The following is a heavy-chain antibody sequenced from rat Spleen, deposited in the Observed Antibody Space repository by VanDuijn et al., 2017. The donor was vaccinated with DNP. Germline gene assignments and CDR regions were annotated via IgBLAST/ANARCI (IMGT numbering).Heavy chain of an antibody. D-gene: IGHD1-11*01. CDR1: GFTFNTYW. Sequence: EVQLVESGGDLMQPGRSLKLSCVASGFTFNTYWMTWIRQVPGKGLEWVASITTSGDISYYPDSVRGRFTISRDNAINTLYLQMNSLRFEDTATYYCARGGRTYFDYWGQGVMVTVSS. V-gene: IGHV5-31*01. J-gene: IGHJ2*01. CDR3: ARGGRTYFDY. CDR2: ITTSGDIS.